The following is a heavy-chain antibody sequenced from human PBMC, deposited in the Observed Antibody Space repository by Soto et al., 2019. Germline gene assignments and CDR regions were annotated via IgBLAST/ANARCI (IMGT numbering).Heavy chain of an antibody. CDR2: IIPIFGTT. V-gene: IGHV1-69*01. CDR3: AREGAGMAATFDP. Sequence: QVQLVQSGAEVKKPGSSVKVSCKASGGTFSSYTMTWVRQAPGQGPEWMGGIIPIFGTTNYAQRFQGRIKITADVSTSTAYMDLIILTSEDTAVYYCAREGAGMAATFDPWGQGTLVTVSS. D-gene: IGHD1-1*01. J-gene: IGHJ5*02. CDR1: GGTFSSYT.